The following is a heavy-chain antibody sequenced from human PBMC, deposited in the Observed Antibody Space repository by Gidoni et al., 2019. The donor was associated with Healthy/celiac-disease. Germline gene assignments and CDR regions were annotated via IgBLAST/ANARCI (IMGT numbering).Heavy chain of an antibody. D-gene: IGHD6-19*01. CDR3: TTDRGYSSGWYYFDY. CDR1: RFTFSNAW. CDR2: IKSKTDGGTT. J-gene: IGHJ4*02. V-gene: IGHV3-15*01. Sequence: EVQLVESGGGLVKPGGSLRLSCAASRFTFSNAWMSWVRQAPWKGLEWVCRIKSKTDGGTTDYAAPVKGRFTISRDDSKNTLYLQMNSLKTEDTAVYYCTTDRGYSSGWYYFDYWGQGTLVTVSS.